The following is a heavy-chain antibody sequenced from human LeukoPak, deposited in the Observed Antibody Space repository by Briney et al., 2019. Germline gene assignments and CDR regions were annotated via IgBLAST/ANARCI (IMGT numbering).Heavy chain of an antibody. CDR3: ARDLVTTVVTRRAFDI. V-gene: IGHV3-66*01. CDR1: GFTVSSNY. CDR2: IYSGGST. Sequence: GGSLRLSCAASGFTVSSNYMSWVRQAPGKGLEWVSVIYSGGSTYYADSVKGRFTISRDNSKNTLYLQMNSLRAEDTAVYYCARDLVTTVVTRRAFDIWGQGTMVTVSS. D-gene: IGHD4-23*01. J-gene: IGHJ3*02.